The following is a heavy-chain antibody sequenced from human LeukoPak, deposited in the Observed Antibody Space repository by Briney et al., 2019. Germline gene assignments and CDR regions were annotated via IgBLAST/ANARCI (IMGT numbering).Heavy chain of an antibody. CDR2: ISSSGSTI. CDR1: GFTFSSYG. D-gene: IGHD1-26*01. V-gene: IGHV3-48*04. CDR3: ARVRATKGNDY. Sequence: GGSLRLSCAASGFTFSSYGMSWVRQAPGKGLEWVSYISSSGSTIYYADSVKGRFTISRDNAKNSLYLQMNSLRAEDTAVYYCARVRATKGNDYWGQGTLVTVSS. J-gene: IGHJ4*02.